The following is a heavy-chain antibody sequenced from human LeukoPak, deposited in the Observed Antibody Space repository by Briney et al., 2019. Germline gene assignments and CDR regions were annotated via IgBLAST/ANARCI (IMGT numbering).Heavy chain of an antibody. Sequence: SETLSLTCAVYGGSFSGYYWSWIRQPPGKGLEWIGEINHSGSTNYNPSLKSRVTISVDTSKNQFSLKLSSVTAADTAVYYCARAADDFWSGYYSWGQGTLVTVSS. CDR3: ARAADDFWSGYYS. CDR2: INHSGST. CDR1: GGSFSGYY. V-gene: IGHV4-34*01. D-gene: IGHD3-3*01. J-gene: IGHJ4*02.